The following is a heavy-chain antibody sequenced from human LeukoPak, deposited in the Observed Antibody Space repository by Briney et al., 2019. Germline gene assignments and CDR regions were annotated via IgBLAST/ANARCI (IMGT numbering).Heavy chain of an antibody. CDR2: IYYSGST. Sequence: PSETLSLTCTVSGDSISSDYWSWIRQPPGKGLEWIGYIYYSGSTYYNPSLKSRVTISVDTSKNQFSLKLSSVTAADTAVYYCARDLGYYGSGSYFDYWGQGTLVTVSS. CDR1: GDSISSDY. D-gene: IGHD3-10*01. CDR3: ARDLGYYGSGSYFDY. J-gene: IGHJ4*02. V-gene: IGHV4-30-4*01.